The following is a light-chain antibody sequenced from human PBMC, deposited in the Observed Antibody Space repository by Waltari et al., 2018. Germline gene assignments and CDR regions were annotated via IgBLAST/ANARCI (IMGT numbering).Light chain of an antibody. CDR2: KAS. CDR3: QQYNPYSS. V-gene: IGKV1-5*03. CDR1: QSISNY. J-gene: IGKJ2*03. Sequence: DIQMTQSPSTLSASVGDTITITCRASQSISNYLAWYQQKPGKAPKLLIYKASSSGSGVPSRFSGSGSGTEFTLTISSLQPDDFATYYCQQYNPYSSFGQGTKLEIK.